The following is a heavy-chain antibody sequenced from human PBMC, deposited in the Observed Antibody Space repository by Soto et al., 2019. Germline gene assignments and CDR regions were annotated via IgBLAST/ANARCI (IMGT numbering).Heavy chain of an antibody. J-gene: IGHJ5*02. CDR3: ARAAEYDSIWGGYRADWFDP. D-gene: IGHD3-16*02. V-gene: IGHV3-21*01. CDR2: ISGSGYI. CDR1: GFTFSSYS. Sequence: EVQLVESGGGLVKPGGSLRLSCAASGFTFSSYSMNWLRQAPGKGLECVSSISGSGYIYYADSVKGRFTISTDNAKNSLYLQMNSLRAEDTAVYYCARAAEYDSIWGGYRADWFDPWGQGTLVTVSA.